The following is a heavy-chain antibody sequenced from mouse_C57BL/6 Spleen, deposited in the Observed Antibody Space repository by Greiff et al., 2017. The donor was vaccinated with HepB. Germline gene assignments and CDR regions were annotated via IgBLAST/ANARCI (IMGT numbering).Heavy chain of an antibody. D-gene: IGHD1-1*02. J-gene: IGHJ1*03. CDR2: IDPSDSYT. CDR3: ARGNSGGV. CDR1: GYTFTSYW. V-gene: IGHV1-50*01. Sequence: VQLQQPGAELVKPGASVKLSCKASGYTFTSYWMQWVKQRPGQGLEWIGEIDPSDSYTNYNQKFKGKATLTVDTSSSTAYMQLSSLTSEDSAVYYCARGNSGGVWGTGTTVTVSS.